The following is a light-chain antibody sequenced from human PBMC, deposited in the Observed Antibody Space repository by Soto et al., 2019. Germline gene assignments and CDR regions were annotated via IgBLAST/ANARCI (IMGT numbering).Light chain of an antibody. CDR3: QKYNSVPLT. J-gene: IGKJ4*01. CDR1: ERVSNNY. Sequence: ENVSKQAPGILPLYTGERATLSCRASERVSNNYLAWYKQNPGQAPRLLISGASNRATGIPDRFSGSGSGTDFTLTITRLEPEDVATYYCQKYNSVPLTLGGATTA. V-gene: IGKV3-20*01. CDR2: GAS.